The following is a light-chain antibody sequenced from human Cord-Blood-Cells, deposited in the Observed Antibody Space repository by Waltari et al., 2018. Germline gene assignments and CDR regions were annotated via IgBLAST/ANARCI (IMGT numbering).Light chain of an antibody. CDR1: SSDVGGYNN. Sequence: QSALTQPASVSGSPGQSIPISCTGTSSDVGGYNNVSWSQQHPGKAPKLMIYEVSNRPSGVSNRFSGSKSGNTASLTISGLQAEDEADYYCSSYTSSSTGVFGTGTKVTVL. J-gene: IGLJ1*01. CDR3: SSYTSSSTGV. CDR2: EVS. V-gene: IGLV2-14*01.